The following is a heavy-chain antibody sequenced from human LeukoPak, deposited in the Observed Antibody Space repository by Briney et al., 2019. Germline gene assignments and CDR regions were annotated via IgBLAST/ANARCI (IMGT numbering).Heavy chain of an antibody. CDR2: IYSGGST. D-gene: IGHD3-16*02. Sequence: GGSLGLSCAASGFTVSSNYMSWVRQAPGKGLEGVSVIYSGGSTYYADSVKGRFTISRDNSKNTLYLQMNSLRAEDTAVYYCARWKGELSSYDYWGQGTLVTVSS. CDR3: ARWKGELSSYDY. CDR1: GFTVSSNY. J-gene: IGHJ4*02. V-gene: IGHV3-66*02.